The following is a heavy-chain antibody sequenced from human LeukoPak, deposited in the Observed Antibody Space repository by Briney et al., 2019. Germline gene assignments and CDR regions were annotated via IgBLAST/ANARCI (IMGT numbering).Heavy chain of an antibody. D-gene: IGHD6-19*01. CDR2: INHSGST. CDR1: GGSFSGYY. CDR3: ARHRSTGWYADYFDY. J-gene: IGHJ4*02. V-gene: IGHV4-34*01. Sequence: PSETLSLTCAVYGGSFSGYYWIWIRQPPGKGLEWIGEINHSGSTNYNPSLKSRVTISVDTSKNQFSLKLSSVTAADTAVYYCARHRSTGWYADYFDYWGQGTLVTVSS.